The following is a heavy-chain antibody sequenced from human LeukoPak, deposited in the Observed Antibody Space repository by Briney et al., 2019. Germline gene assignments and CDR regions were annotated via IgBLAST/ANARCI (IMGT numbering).Heavy chain of an antibody. Sequence: PGRSLRLSCAASGFTFSSYAMHWVRQAPGKGLEWVAVITYDGSNKYYADSVKGRFTISRDNSKNTLYLQMNSLRAEDTAVYYCARDGVEGGLVVVAGFDYWGQGTLVTVSS. CDR2: ITYDGSNK. D-gene: IGHD2-15*01. V-gene: IGHV3-30*01. CDR3: ARDGVEGGLVVVAGFDY. CDR1: GFTFSSYA. J-gene: IGHJ4*02.